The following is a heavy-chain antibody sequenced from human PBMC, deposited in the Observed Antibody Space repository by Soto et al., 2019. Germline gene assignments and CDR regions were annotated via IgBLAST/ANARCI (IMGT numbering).Heavy chain of an antibody. J-gene: IGHJ5*02. D-gene: IGHD3-22*01. CDR1: GFMFSAYT. Sequence: GGSLRLSCAASGFMFSAYTMNWVRQAPGKGLEWLSSISDDSSYIDYADSLRGRFPVSRDNARNSLYLQIDSLGVEDTAAYYCATPYYFNLWGPGTLVTVS. V-gene: IGHV3-21*06. CDR2: ISDDSSYI. CDR3: ATPYYFNL.